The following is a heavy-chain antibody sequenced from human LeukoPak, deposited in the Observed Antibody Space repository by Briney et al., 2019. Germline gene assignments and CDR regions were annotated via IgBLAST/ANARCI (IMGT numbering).Heavy chain of an antibody. CDR3: AKSGYNRFDY. Sequence: GGTLRLSCAASGFTFSGLAMSWIRQAPGKGLEWVSSISRSGESTFYADSVRGRFTISRDNSKNTLYLQMNSLRVEDTAVYYCAKSGYNRFDYWGQGTLVTVSS. CDR1: GFTFSGLA. J-gene: IGHJ4*02. D-gene: IGHD5-24*01. CDR2: ISRSGEST. V-gene: IGHV3-23*01.